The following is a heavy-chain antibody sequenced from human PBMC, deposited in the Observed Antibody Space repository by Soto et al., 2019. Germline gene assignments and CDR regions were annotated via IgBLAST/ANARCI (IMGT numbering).Heavy chain of an antibody. Sequence: QVQLVESGGGVVQPGRSLRLSCAASGFTFSSYGMHWVRQAPGKGLEWVAVISYDGSNKYYADSVRGRFTISRDNSKNTLYLQMNSLRAEDTAVYYCAKFGWPYGTRGDVWGQGTTVTVSS. CDR3: AKFGWPYGTRGDV. CDR1: GFTFSSYG. J-gene: IGHJ6*02. D-gene: IGHD1-1*01. CDR2: ISYDGSNK. V-gene: IGHV3-30*18.